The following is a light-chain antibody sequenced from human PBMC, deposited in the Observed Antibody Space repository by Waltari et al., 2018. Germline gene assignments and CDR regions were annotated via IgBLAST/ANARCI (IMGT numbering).Light chain of an antibody. CDR2: GKN. CDR1: SLRTYY. CDR3: HSRDSSGDVL. Sequence: SSELTQDPGVSVALGQTVRITCQGDSLRTYYVSWFQQKPGQAPALVIYGKNNRPSGIPNRFSASSSGSTASLTIMGAQAEDEADYYCHSRDSSGDVLIGGGTKLTVL. V-gene: IGLV3-19*01. J-gene: IGLJ2*01.